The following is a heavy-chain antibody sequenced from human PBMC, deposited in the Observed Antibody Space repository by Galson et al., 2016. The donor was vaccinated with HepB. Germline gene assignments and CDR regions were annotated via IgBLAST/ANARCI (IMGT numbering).Heavy chain of an antibody. CDR2: IWYDGSNE. V-gene: IGHV3-33*01. D-gene: IGHD6-6*01. CDR3: ARDRGEYSRPWAGVMDV. CDR1: GFTFSSYG. J-gene: IGHJ6*02. Sequence: SLRLSCAASGFTFSSYGMHWVRQAPGKGLEWVAVIWYDGSNEYYADTVTGRFTISRDNSKNTMYLQMNSLRAEDTAVYYCARDRGEYSRPWAGVMDVWGQGTTVTVSS.